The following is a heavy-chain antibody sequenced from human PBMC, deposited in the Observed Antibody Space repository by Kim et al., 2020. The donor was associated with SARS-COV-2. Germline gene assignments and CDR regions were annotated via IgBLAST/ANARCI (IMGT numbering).Heavy chain of an antibody. CDR1: GYTFTSYG. V-gene: IGHV1-18*01. Sequence: ASVKVSCKASGYTFTSYGISWVRQAPGQGLEWMGWISAYHGNTNYAQKLQGRVTMTTDTSTSTAYMELRSLRSDDTAVYYCARQMTQWELLRRDAFDIWGQGTMVTVSS. CDR2: ISAYHGNT. CDR3: ARQMTQWELLRRDAFDI. D-gene: IGHD1-26*01. J-gene: IGHJ3*02.